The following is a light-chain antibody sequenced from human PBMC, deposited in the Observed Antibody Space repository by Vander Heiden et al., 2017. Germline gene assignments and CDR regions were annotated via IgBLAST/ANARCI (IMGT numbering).Light chain of an antibody. J-gene: IGKJ5*01. V-gene: IGKV3-20*01. CDR1: QSVSSSS. CDR2: GAS. CDR3: QQYSRLPIT. Sequence: EIALTQSPGTLSLSPGERAIVSCRASQSVSSSSLAWYQQKPGQGPRLLIYGASSRATGIPDRFSGSGSGTDFTLTITRLEPEEFAVYYCQQYSRLPITFGQGTRLEIK.